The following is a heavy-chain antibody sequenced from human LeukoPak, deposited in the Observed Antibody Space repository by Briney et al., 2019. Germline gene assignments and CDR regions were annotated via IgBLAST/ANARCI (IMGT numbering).Heavy chain of an antibody. CDR3: ARANTMIRGAYVGPAFDY. V-gene: IGHV4-39*07. D-gene: IGHD3-10*01. CDR1: GGSISSPIYY. CDR2: IYYSGST. J-gene: IGHJ4*02. Sequence: SETLSLTCTVSGGSISSPIYYWGWIRQPPGKGLEWIASIYYSGSTFYNPSLKSRVTISVDTSKNQFSLKLSSVTAADTAVYYCARANTMIRGAYVGPAFDYWGQGTLGTVSS.